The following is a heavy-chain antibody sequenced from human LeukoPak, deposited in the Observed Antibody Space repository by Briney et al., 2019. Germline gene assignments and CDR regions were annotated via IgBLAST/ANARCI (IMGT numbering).Heavy chain of an antibody. V-gene: IGHV3-30*09. D-gene: IGHD6-13*01. CDR2: ISYDGSNK. CDR1: GFTFSSYA. Sequence: GRSLRLSCAASGFTFSSYAMHWVRQAPGKGLEWVAVISYDGSNKYYADSVKGRFAISRDSSKNTLYLQMNSLRAEDTAVYYCARDAVMLAAAGGNWFDPWGQGTLVTVSS. J-gene: IGHJ5*02. CDR3: ARDAVMLAAAGGNWFDP.